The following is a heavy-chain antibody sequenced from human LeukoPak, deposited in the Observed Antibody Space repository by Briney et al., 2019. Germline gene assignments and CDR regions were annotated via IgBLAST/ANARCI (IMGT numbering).Heavy chain of an antibody. CDR2: ISYDGSNK. J-gene: IGHJ4*02. Sequence: HPGGSLRLSCAASEFTFSNYALHWVRQAPGKGLEWVAVISYDGSNKYYADSVKGRFTISRDNSKNTLYLQMNSLRAEDTAVYYCARVGPAGTDDYWGQGTLVTVSA. V-gene: IGHV3-30-3*01. D-gene: IGHD6-13*01. CDR3: ARVGPAGTDDY. CDR1: EFTFSNYA.